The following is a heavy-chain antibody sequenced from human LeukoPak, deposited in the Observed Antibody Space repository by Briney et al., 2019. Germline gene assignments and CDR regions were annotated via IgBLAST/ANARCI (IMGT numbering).Heavy chain of an antibody. V-gene: IGHV1-46*01. CDR1: GYTFTSYY. D-gene: IGHD3-22*01. CDR2: INPSGGST. J-gene: IGHJ1*01. CDR3: ARDLNRYYDSSGYPEPQH. Sequence: GASVKVSCKASGYTFTSYYMHWVRQAPGQGLEWMGIINPSGGSTSYAQKFQGRVTMTRDTSTSTVYMELSSLRSEDTAVYYCARDLNRYYDSSGYPEPQHWGQGTLVTVSS.